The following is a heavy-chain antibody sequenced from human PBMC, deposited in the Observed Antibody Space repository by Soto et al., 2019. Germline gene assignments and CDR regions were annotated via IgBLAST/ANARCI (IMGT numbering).Heavy chain of an antibody. CDR1: GYTFTSYD. D-gene: IGHD3-3*01. V-gene: IGHV1-8*01. Sequence: QVQLVQSGAEVKKPGASVKVSCKASGYTFTSYDINWVRQATGQGLEWMGWMNPNSGNTGYAQKFQGRVTMTMNTAISTAYMELSSLRSEGTAVYYCARGGSYYDFWSGYYTGDYYYYMDVWGKGTTVTVSS. CDR3: ARGGSYYDFWSGYYTGDYYYYMDV. J-gene: IGHJ6*03. CDR2: MNPNSGNT.